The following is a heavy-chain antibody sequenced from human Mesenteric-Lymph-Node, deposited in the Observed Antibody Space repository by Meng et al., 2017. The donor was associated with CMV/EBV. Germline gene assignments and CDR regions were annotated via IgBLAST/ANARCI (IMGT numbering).Heavy chain of an antibody. Sequence: SETLSLTCAVYGGSFSGYYWSWIRQPPGKGLEWIGKINHSGSTNYNPSLKSRVTISVDTSKNQFSLKLSSVTAADTAVYYCARGRRSAGWFDPWGQGTLVTVSS. V-gene: IGHV4-34*01. CDR2: INHSGST. J-gene: IGHJ5*02. CDR1: GGSFSGYY. CDR3: ARGRRSAGWFDP.